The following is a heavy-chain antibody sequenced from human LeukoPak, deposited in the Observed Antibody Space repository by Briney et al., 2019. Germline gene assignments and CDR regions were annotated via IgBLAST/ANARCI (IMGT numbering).Heavy chain of an antibody. CDR3: AKVNCSGGSCPSYFDY. V-gene: IGHV3-21*01. D-gene: IGHD2-15*01. Sequence: PGGSLRLSCAASGFTFSSYSMNWVRQAPGKGLEWVSSISSSSSYIYYADSVKGRFTISRDNAKNSLYLQMNSLRAEDTAVYYCAKVNCSGGSCPSYFDYWGQGTLVTVSS. J-gene: IGHJ4*02. CDR2: ISSSSSYI. CDR1: GFTFSSYS.